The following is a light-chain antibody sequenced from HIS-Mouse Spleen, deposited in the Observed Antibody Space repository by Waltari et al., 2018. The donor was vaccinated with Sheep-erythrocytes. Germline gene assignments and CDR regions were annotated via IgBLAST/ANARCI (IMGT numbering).Light chain of an antibody. J-gene: IGKJ4*01. CDR2: AAS. V-gene: IGKV1-39*01. Sequence: DIQMTQSPSSLSASVGDSVTITCRASQSMRSYLNWYQQIPGKAAKLLIYAASSLQSGVPSRFSGSGSGTDFTLTISSLQPEDFATYYCQQSYSTPPTFGGGTKVEIK. CDR3: QQSYSTPPT. CDR1: QSMRSY.